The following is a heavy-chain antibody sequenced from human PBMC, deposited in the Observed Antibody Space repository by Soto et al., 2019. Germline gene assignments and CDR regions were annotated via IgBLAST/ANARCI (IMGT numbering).Heavy chain of an antibody. Sequence: DVQLVQSGTEVKKPGESLKISCQSSGYNFPTYWIAWLRQMPGKGLEWVGVTYPGDSTATYSPSFQGQVTISVDKSINTAYLQWSGLKASDTAMYFCARRTTPMAFDLWGQGTLVTVSS. CDR2: TYPGDSTA. D-gene: IGHD5-18*01. CDR1: GYNFPTYW. CDR3: ARRTTPMAFDL. J-gene: IGHJ4*02. V-gene: IGHV5-51*01.